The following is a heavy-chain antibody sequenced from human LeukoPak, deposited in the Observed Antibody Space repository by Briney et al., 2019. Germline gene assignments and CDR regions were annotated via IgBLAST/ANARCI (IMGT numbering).Heavy chain of an antibody. Sequence: GGSLRLSCAASGFTFSSYEMNWVRQAPGKGLEWVSYISSSGSTIYYADSVKGRFTISRDNAKNSLYLQMNSLRAEDTAVYYCARRSSAKDAFDIWGQGTMVTVSS. V-gene: IGHV3-48*03. CDR2: ISSSGSTI. CDR1: GFTFSSYE. J-gene: IGHJ3*02. CDR3: ARRSSAKDAFDI. D-gene: IGHD3-16*02.